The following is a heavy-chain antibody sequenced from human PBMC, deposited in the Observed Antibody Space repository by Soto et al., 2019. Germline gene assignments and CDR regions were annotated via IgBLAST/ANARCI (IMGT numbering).Heavy chain of an antibody. V-gene: IGHV3-23*01. CDR3: AKVPIVVVPAAIATTYYFDY. CDR2: ISGSGGST. J-gene: IGHJ4*02. D-gene: IGHD2-2*01. Sequence: GGSLRLSCAASGFTFSSYAMSWVRQAPGKGLEWVSAISGSGGSTYNADSVKGRFTISRDNSKNTLYLQMNSLRAEDTAVYYCAKVPIVVVPAAIATTYYFDYWGQGTLVTVSS. CDR1: GFTFSSYA.